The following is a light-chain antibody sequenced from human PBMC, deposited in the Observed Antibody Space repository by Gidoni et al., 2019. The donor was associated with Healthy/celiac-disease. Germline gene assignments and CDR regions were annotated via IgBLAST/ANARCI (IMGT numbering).Light chain of an antibody. J-gene: IGKJ1*01. CDR1: QSLISY. Sequence: DIQMTQSPSSLYASVGDRVTITCRASQSLISYLNWHQQKPGKAPKLLIYAAANLQSGGTSRFSGRGSGTDFTLTISSLQPEDFATYYCQQSYSIPWTFGQGTKVEIK. V-gene: IGKV1-39*01. CDR2: AAA. CDR3: QQSYSIPWT.